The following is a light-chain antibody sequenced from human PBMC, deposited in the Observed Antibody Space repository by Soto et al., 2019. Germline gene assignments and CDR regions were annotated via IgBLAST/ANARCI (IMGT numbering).Light chain of an antibody. V-gene: IGKV1-39*01. CDR1: QSIRSY. Sequence: DIQMTQSPSSLSASVGDRVTITCRASQSIRSYLNWYQQKPAKAPELLIYEATSLQSGVPSRFSCSGSWTDFTLTISSLQPEDFATYYCQQSYTTPFTFGPGTKVDIK. J-gene: IGKJ3*01. CDR3: QQSYTTPFT. CDR2: EAT.